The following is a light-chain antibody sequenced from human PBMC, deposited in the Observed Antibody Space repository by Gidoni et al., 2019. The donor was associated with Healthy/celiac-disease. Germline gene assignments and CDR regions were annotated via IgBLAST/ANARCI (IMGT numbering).Light chain of an antibody. CDR2: QDS. J-gene: IGLJ2*01. V-gene: IGLV3-1*01. CDR1: KLGDKY. CDR3: QAWDSSIVV. Sequence: SYELTQQPSVSVSPGQTASITCSGDKLGDKYACWYQQKPGQSPVLVIYQDSKRPSGIPERFSGSNSGNTATLTISGTQAMDEADYYCQAWDSSIVVFGGGTKLTVL.